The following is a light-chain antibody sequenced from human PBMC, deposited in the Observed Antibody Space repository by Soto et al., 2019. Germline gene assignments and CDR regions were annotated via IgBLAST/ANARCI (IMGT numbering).Light chain of an antibody. J-gene: IGKJ4*01. CDR1: QSVTTQ. CDR2: DAS. CDR3: QQRDQWPLT. Sequence: EIALTQSPATLSLSPGERATLSCRASQSVTTQLAWYQQRPGQAPTLLIHDASNRATGIPARFSGSGSGTDFTLTISSLEPEDFAVYYCQQRDQWPLTFGGGTKVEIK. V-gene: IGKV3-11*01.